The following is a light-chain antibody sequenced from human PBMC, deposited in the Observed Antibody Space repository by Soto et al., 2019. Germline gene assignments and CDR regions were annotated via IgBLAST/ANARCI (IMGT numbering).Light chain of an antibody. CDR2: SAS. V-gene: IGKV3-20*01. J-gene: IGKJ2*03. CDR1: QSVTSSY. Sequence: EVVLTQSPGTLSLSPGERATLSCRASQSVTSSYLAWYQQKPGQAPRLLIYSASTRATGIPDRFSGSGSGRHFTLTISSLQSEDFGVYYCQHYNNWPPYSFGQGTKVEIK. CDR3: QHYNNWPPYS.